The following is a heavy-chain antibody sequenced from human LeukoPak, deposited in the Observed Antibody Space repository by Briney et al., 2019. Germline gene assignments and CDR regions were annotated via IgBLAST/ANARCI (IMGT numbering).Heavy chain of an antibody. V-gene: IGHV4-39*01. J-gene: IGHJ4*02. CDR2: IYYSGST. CDR1: GGSISSSSYY. D-gene: IGHD5-18*01. CDR3: ARGYSWGT. Sequence: SETLSLTCTVPGGSISSSSYYWGWIRQPPGKGLEWIGSIYYSGSTYYNPSLKSRVTISVDTSKNQFSLKLSSVTAADTAVYYCARGYSWGTWGQGTLVTVSS.